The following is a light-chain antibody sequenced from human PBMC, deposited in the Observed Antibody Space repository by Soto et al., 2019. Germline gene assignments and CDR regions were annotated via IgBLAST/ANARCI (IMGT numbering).Light chain of an antibody. CDR3: QQYGSSHTIT. Sequence: EIVLTQSPGTLSLSPGERATLSWGASQSVSSSYLAWYQQKPGQAPRLLIYGASSRATGIPDSFSGSGSATDFTLTISRLETEDFAVYYCQQYGSSHTITFGQGTRLEIK. CDR1: QSVSSSY. V-gene: IGKV3-20*01. J-gene: IGKJ5*01. CDR2: GAS.